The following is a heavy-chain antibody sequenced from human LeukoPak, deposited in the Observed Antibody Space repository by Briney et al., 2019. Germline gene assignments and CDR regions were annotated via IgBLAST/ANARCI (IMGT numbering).Heavy chain of an antibody. D-gene: IGHD2-2*01. Sequence: PGGSLRLSCAASGFTFSDYYMSWIRQAPGKGLEWVSYISSSGSTIYYADSVKGRFTISRDNAKNSLYLQMNSLRAEDTAVYYCAREIWGLSSTSCYLMNWGQGTLVTVSS. V-gene: IGHV3-11*04. CDR1: GFTFSDYY. CDR3: AREIWGLSSTSCYLMN. J-gene: IGHJ4*02. CDR2: ISSSGSTI.